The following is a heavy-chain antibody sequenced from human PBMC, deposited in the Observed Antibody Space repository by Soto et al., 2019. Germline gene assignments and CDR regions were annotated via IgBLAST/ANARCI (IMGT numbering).Heavy chain of an antibody. CDR3: AREAGSGSYYPWNV. J-gene: IGHJ6*02. Sequence: ASVKVSCKASGYAFTDYFVHWARQAPGRGLEWMGWINPYSGDTNYAQKFQGRITMTLDTSITTAYLELSLLTSDDTAIYYCAREAGSGSYYPWNVWGQGTTVTVSS. CDR1: GYAFTDYF. V-gene: IGHV1-2*02. CDR2: INPYSGDT. D-gene: IGHD3-10*01.